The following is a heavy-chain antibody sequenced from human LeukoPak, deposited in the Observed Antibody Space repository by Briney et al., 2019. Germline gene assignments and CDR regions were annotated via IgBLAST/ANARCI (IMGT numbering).Heavy chain of an antibody. Sequence: GGSLRLSCAASGFTFGDYYMSWIRQAPGKGLEWVSYISSSGSTIYYADSVKGRFTISRDNAKNSLYLQMNSLRAEDTAVYYCARDASYSSSSSAALGYWGQGTLVTVSS. CDR1: GFTFGDYY. D-gene: IGHD6-6*01. CDR3: ARDASYSSSSSAALGY. V-gene: IGHV3-11*01. CDR2: ISSSGSTI. J-gene: IGHJ1*01.